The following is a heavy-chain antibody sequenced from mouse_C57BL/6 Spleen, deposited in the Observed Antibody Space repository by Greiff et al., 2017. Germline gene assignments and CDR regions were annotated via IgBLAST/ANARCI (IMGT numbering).Heavy chain of an antibody. CDR1: GYTFTSYW. CDR2: IDPSDSYT. D-gene: IGHD2-3*01. V-gene: IGHV1-69*01. J-gene: IGHJ2*01. CDR3: ARGKDGYPNYCDY. Sequence: QVQLQQPGAELVMPGASVKLSCKASGYTFTSYWMHWVKQRPGQGLEWIGEIDPSDSYTNYNQKFKGKSTLTVDKSSSTAYMQLSSLTSEDSAVYYCARGKDGYPNYCDYWGQGTTLTVSA.